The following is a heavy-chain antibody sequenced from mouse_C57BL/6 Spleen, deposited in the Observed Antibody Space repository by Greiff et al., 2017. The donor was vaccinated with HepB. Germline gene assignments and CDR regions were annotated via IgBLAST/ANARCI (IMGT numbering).Heavy chain of an antibody. J-gene: IGHJ2*01. Sequence: EVQGVESGEGLVKPGGSLKLSCAASGFTFSSYAMSWVRQTPEKRLEWVAYISSGGDYIYYADTVKGRFTISRDNARNTLYLQMSSLKSEDTAMYYCTRESAYYYFDYWGQGTTLTVSS. CDR1: GFTFSSYA. CDR3: TRESAYYYFDY. D-gene: IGHD1-1*01. V-gene: IGHV5-9-1*02. CDR2: ISSGGDYI.